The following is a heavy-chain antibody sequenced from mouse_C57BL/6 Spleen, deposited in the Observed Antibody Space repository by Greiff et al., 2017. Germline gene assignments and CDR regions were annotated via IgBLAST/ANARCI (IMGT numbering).Heavy chain of an antibody. V-gene: IGHV1-18*01. CDR1: GYTFTDYN. CDR2: INPNNGGN. J-gene: IGHJ2*01. CDR3: ARRDYGSSFDY. D-gene: IGHD1-1*01. Sequence: EVQLQQSGPELVKPGASVKIPCKASGYTFTDYNMDWVKQSHGKSLEWIGDINPNNGGNIYNQKFKGKATLTVDKSSNTAYMELRSLTSEDTAVYYCARRDYGSSFDYWGQGTTLTVSS.